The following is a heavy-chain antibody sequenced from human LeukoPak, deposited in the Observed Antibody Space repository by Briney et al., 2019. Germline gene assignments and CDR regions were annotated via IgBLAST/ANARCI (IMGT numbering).Heavy chain of an antibody. Sequence: GGSLRLSCAASGFTFSSYGMHWVRQAPGKGLEWVAFIRYDGSNKYYADSVKGRFTISRDNSKNTLFVQMDRLRTEDTAVYYCTKDRSRQQMWGSVKKWFDPWGQGTLVTVSS. CDR1: GFTFSSYG. CDR2: IRYDGSNK. V-gene: IGHV3-30*02. CDR3: TKDRSRQQMWGSVKKWFDP. J-gene: IGHJ5*02. D-gene: IGHD6-13*01.